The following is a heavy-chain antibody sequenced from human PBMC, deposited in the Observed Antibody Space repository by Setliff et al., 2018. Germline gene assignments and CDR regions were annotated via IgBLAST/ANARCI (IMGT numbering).Heavy chain of an antibody. Sequence: SETLSLTCRVSGGSISSGNYYWGLIRQPPGKGLEWVATIYYSGSTYSNPSLKSRLIISVDAPDNQFSVQLSSVTAADTAVYYCARHKSNGSGSYPSLYMDVWGKGIMVTVSS. J-gene: IGHJ6*03. CDR1: GGSISSGNYY. CDR2: IYYSGST. CDR3: ARHKSNGSGSYPSLYMDV. V-gene: IGHV4-39*01. D-gene: IGHD3-10*01.